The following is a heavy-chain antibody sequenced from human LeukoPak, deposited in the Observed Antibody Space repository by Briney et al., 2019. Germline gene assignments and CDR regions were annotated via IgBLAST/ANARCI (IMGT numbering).Heavy chain of an antibody. CDR2: VVVGSGNT. CDR1: GFTSTSSA. J-gene: IGHJ6*03. Sequence: ASVKVSCKASGFTSTSSAVQWVRQARGQRLEWIGWVVVGSGNTNYAQKFQERVTITRDMSTSTAYMELSSLRSEDTAVYYCAADMGRGYSYGYLPYYYYYMDVWGKGTTVTVSS. CDR3: AADMGRGYSYGYLPYYYYYMDV. V-gene: IGHV1-58*01. D-gene: IGHD5-18*01.